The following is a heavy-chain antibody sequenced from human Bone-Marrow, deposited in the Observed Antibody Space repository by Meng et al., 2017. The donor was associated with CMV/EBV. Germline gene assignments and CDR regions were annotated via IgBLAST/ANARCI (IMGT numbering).Heavy chain of an antibody. D-gene: IGHD1-26*01. J-gene: IGHJ4*02. CDR1: GFTFNTYW. CDR3: ARVMSGGHFSRIDS. CDR2: IKQGGGEK. V-gene: IGHV3-7*03. Sequence: GESLKISCAASGFTFNTYWMTWVRQPPGKGLEWVANIKQGGGEKSYVDSLKGRFTISRDNARNSVFLQVSGLRAEDTVVYYCARVMSGGHFSRIDSWGQGTLVTVSS.